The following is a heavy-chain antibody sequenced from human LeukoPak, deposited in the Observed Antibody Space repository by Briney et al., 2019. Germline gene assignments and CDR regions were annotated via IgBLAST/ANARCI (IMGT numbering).Heavy chain of an antibody. Sequence: PSETLSPTCTVSGGSTSSYYWSWIRQPAGKGLEWIGRIYTSGSTNYNPSLKSRVTMSVDTSKNQFSLKLSSVTAADTAVYYCARDSVAAGFDYWGQGTLVTVSS. CDR3: ARDSVAAGFDY. D-gene: IGHD6-13*01. V-gene: IGHV4-4*07. CDR1: GGSTSSYY. CDR2: IYTSGST. J-gene: IGHJ4*02.